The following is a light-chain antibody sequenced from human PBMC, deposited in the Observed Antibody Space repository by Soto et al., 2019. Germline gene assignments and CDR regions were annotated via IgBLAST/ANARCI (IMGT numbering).Light chain of an antibody. V-gene: IGKV3-20*01. Sequence: EIVLTQSPGTVSLSPGERATLSCRASQSVSSSYLAWYQQKPGQAPRLLIYGASTRATGIPDRFRGSGSGTDFTLTISRLEPEDFAVYYCQQYGSLSWTFGQGTRVEIK. CDR1: QSVSSSY. CDR3: QQYGSLSWT. J-gene: IGKJ1*01. CDR2: GAS.